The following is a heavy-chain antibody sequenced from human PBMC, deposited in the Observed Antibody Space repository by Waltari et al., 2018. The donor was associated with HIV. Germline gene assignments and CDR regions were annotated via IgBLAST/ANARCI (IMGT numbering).Heavy chain of an antibody. D-gene: IGHD1-26*01. CDR2: IRDSGDGT. J-gene: IGHJ4*02. Sequence: EVHLLESGGGLVQPGGSLRLSCAASGFTFNKYAMSWVRQAPGKGLGWVSGIRDSGDGTYYADSVKGRFTISRDNSKGTLYLQMNSLRVEDTAVYYCAKESGAIGTPLNDYWGQGTLVTVSS. CDR3: AKESGAIGTPLNDY. CDR1: GFTFNKYA. V-gene: IGHV3-23*01.